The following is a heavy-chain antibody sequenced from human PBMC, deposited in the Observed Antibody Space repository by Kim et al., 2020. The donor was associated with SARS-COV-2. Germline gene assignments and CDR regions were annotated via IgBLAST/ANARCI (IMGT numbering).Heavy chain of an antibody. D-gene: IGHD3-3*01. J-gene: IGHJ4*02. V-gene: IGHV3-48*03. Sequence: AGPVKGRFTISRDNAKNARCLQMNSLGAEGTAVYYCAGDFGIRSSQYFDYWGQGTLVTVSS. CDR3: AGDFGIRSSQYFDY.